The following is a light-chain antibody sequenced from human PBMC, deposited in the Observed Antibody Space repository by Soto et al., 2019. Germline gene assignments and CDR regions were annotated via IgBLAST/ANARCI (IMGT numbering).Light chain of an antibody. J-gene: IGKJ1*01. CDR2: AAS. Sequence: EVVLTQSPGTVSLSPGERATLSCRASQSVTSNYLAWYQQKPGQAPRLLIYAASSRATGIPDRFSDSGSGTDFTLSISRLEPEDFAVYYCQQYGSSMTWTFGQGTKVEIK. CDR1: QSVTSNY. V-gene: IGKV3-20*01. CDR3: QQYGSSMTWT.